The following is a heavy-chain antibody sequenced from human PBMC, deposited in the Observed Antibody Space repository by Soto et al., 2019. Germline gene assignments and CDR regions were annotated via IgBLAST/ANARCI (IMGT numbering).Heavy chain of an antibody. CDR3: AIRGCSSTSCYGY. CDR1: GGSFSGYY. J-gene: IGHJ4*02. D-gene: IGHD2-2*01. V-gene: IGHV4-34*01. CDR2: INHSGRT. Sequence: QVQLQQWGAGLLKPSETLSLTCAVYGGSFSGYYWSWIRQPPGKGLEWIGEINHSGRTNYNPSLKRRVTRSVNTSKDQFSLKPGSGTAADTAVYYCAIRGCSSTSCYGYWGQGALVTVSS.